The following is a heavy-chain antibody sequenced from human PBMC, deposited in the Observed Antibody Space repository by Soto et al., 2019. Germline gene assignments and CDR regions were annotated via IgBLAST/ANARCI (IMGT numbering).Heavy chain of an antibody. J-gene: IGHJ4*02. CDR1: GGTFSSYA. CDR3: AREGASGSHIGY. V-gene: IGHV1-69*01. Sequence: QVQLVQSGTEVKQPGSSVKVSCKASGGTFSSYAISWVRQAPGQGLEWMGGIIPIFGTANYAQKFQGRVTITADESTSTAYMELSSLRSEDTAVYYCAREGASGSHIGYWGQGTLVTVSS. CDR2: IIPIFGTA. D-gene: IGHD3-22*01.